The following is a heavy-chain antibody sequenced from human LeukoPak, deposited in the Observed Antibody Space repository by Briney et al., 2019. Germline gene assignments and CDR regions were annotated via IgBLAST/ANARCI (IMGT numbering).Heavy chain of an antibody. V-gene: IGHV4-59*12. J-gene: IGHJ6*03. D-gene: IGHD2-8*02. CDR3: ARRRGQSSGPSYYYFYMDV. CDR1: GGSISSYY. Sequence: SETLSLTCTVSGGSISSYYWSWIRQPPGKGLEWIGYIYYSGSTNYNPSLKSRVTISVDTSKNQFSLKLSSVSAADTAVYFCARRRGQSSGPSYYYFYMDVWGKGTTVTVSS. CDR2: IYYSGST.